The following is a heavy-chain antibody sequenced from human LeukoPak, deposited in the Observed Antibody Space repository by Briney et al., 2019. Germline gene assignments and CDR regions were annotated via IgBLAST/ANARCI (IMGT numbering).Heavy chain of an antibody. Sequence: GGSLRLSCVVSGFSFSNLYMTWIRQTPGKGLESLAYISGSGNDIYYADSVKGRFTISRDNAKNSLYLQLNSLRPEDTALYYCSTDPRSLVYWGRGTLVTVSS. CDR1: GFSFSNLY. CDR3: STDPRSLVY. J-gene: IGHJ4*01. V-gene: IGHV3-11*01. CDR2: ISGSGNDI.